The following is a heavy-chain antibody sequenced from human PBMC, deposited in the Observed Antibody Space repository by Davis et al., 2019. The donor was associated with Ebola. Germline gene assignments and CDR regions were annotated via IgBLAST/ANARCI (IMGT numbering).Heavy chain of an antibody. D-gene: IGHD2-8*01. CDR1: GFSFSNYG. Sequence: PGGSLRISCAASGFSFSNYGMYWVRQAPGKGLEWVSYSSTTISTTYYADSVKGRFTMSRDNGKNSVYLQMSSLRDEDTAVYYCARGGCGNGVCTRDFDYWGQGTLVTVSS. CDR3: ARGGCGNGVCTRDFDY. V-gene: IGHV3-48*02. CDR2: SSTTISTT. J-gene: IGHJ4*02.